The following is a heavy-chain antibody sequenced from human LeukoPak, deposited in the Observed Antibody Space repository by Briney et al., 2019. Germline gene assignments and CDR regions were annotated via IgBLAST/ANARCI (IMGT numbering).Heavy chain of an antibody. V-gene: IGHV1-8*01. CDR1: GYTFTSYD. J-gene: IGHJ6*03. Sequence: ASVKVSCKASGYTFTSYDINWVRQATGQGLEWMGWMNPNSGNTGYAQKFQGRVTMTRNTSISTAYMELSSLRSEDTAVYYCASEWVYSSSGVPYYYYYYMDVWGKGTTVTVSS. D-gene: IGHD6-6*01. CDR3: ASEWVYSSSGVPYYYYYYMDV. CDR2: MNPNSGNT.